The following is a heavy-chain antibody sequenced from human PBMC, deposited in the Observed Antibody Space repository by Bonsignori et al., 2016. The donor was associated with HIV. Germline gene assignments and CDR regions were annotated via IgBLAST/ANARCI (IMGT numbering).Heavy chain of an antibody. V-gene: IGHV3-7*03. CDR3: ARVWILRAVAGPEDY. CDR2: IKQDGSEK. J-gene: IGHJ4*02. D-gene: IGHD6-19*01. Sequence: VRQAPGKGLEWVANIKQDGSEKYYVDSVKGRFTISRDNAKNPLYLQMNSLRAEDTAVYYCARVWILRAVAGPEDYWGQGTLVTVSS.